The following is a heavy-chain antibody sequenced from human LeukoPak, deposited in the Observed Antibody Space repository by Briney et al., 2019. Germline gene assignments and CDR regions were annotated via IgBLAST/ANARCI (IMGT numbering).Heavy chain of an antibody. Sequence: GGSLRLSCAASGFTFSSYAMSWVRQAPGKGLEWVSAISGSGGSTYYADSVKGRFTISRDNSKNTLYLQMNSLRAEDTAVYYCAKSPCSGGSCYSLFGWFDPWVQGTLVTVSS. J-gene: IGHJ5*02. CDR2: ISGSGGST. V-gene: IGHV3-23*01. D-gene: IGHD2-15*01. CDR3: AKSPCSGGSCYSLFGWFDP. CDR1: GFTFSSYA.